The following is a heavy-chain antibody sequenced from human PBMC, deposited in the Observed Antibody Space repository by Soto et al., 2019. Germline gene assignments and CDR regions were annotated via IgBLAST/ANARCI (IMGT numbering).Heavy chain of an antibody. Sequence: PGGSLRLSCAASGFTFSNYAMSWVRQAPGKGLEWVVVISFDGRNTYYADSVKGRFTISRDNSKNTLYLQMNSLRAEDTAVYYCAKDLYDYGSGSYYLDYWGQGTLVTVSS. CDR1: GFTFSNYA. D-gene: IGHD3-10*01. CDR2: ISFDGRNT. V-gene: IGHV3-30*18. CDR3: AKDLYDYGSGSYYLDY. J-gene: IGHJ4*02.